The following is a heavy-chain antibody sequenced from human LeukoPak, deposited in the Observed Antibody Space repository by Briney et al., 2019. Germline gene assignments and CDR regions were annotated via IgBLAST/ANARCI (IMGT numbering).Heavy chain of an antibody. CDR3: ASAAGGNHDDAFDI. J-gene: IGHJ3*02. Sequence: SETLSLTCTVSGGSISSSSYYWGWIRQPPGKGLEWIGSIYYSGSTYYNPSLKSRVTISVDTSKNQFSLKLSSVTAADTAVYYCASAAGGNHDDAFDIWGQGTMVTVSS. CDR2: IYYSGST. V-gene: IGHV4-39*07. CDR1: GGSISSSSYY. D-gene: IGHD4-23*01.